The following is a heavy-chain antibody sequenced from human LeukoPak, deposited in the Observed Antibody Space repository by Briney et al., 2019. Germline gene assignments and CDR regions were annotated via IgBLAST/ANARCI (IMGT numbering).Heavy chain of an antibody. CDR3: ARFCSSSNCPYYYHMDV. J-gene: IGHJ6*03. CDR1: GFTFSGYS. Sequence: GGSLRLSCIASGFTFSGYSMIWVRQAPGKGLEWVSSISSSHNYIYYADSVKGRFTISRDNAKNSLYLQTNSLRAEDTAVYHCARFCSSSNCPYYYHMDVWGKGATVTVSS. V-gene: IGHV3-21*01. D-gene: IGHD2-2*01. CDR2: ISSSHNYI.